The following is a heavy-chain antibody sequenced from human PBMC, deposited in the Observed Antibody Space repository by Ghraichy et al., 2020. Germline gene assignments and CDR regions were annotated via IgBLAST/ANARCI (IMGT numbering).Heavy chain of an antibody. J-gene: IGHJ4*01. CDR1: GFAFKDYA. CDR3: AKGQYGSGPYYDKYFDL. CDR2: ISGSGDTT. D-gene: IGHD3-10*01. V-gene: IGHV3-23*01. Sequence: GGSLRLSCAASGFAFKDYAMNWVRQAGKGLEWVSAISGSGDTTDYADSLKGRFTISRDNSKNTLYLQMDSLRAEDTAVYFCAKGQYGSGPYYDKYFDLWGHGTLVTVSS.